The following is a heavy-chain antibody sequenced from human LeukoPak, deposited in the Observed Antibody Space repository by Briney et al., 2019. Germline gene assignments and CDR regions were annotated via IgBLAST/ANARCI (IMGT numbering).Heavy chain of an antibody. CDR2: IYYSGST. CDR3: ARLVCGGGSCPAEFDY. CDR1: GGSISSYY. D-gene: IGHD2-15*01. Sequence: SETLSLTCIVSGGSISSYYWSWIRQPPGKGLEWIGYIYYSGSTNYNPSLKSRVTIFIDTSKNQFSLRLSSVTAADTAVYYCARLVCGGGSCPAEFDYWGQGTLVTVSS. V-gene: IGHV4-59*08. J-gene: IGHJ4*02.